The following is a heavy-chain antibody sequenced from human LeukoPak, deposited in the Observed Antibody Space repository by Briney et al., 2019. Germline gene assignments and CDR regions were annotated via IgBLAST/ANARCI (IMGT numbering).Heavy chain of an antibody. CDR2: IFGSGDKT. D-gene: IGHD3-3*01. CDR3: ARVRFLEWLLGPMDV. CDR1: GLTFSNYA. Sequence: GGSLRLSCVASGLTFSNYAMSWVRQTPGKGLEWVSGIFGSGDKTYYADSVKGRFTISRDNSKNTLYLQMNSLRAEDTAVYYCARVRFLEWLLGPMDVWGQGTTVTVSS. V-gene: IGHV3-23*01. J-gene: IGHJ6*02.